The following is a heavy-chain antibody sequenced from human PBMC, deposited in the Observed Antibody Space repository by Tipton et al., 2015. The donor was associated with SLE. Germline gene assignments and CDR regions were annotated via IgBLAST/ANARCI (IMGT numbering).Heavy chain of an antibody. V-gene: IGHV3-30*02. D-gene: IGHD6-13*01. CDR3: AKDLSHVSAAGRNYYYGMDV. CDR1: GFTFSSYG. CDR2: IRYDGSNK. J-gene: IGHJ6*02. Sequence: SLRLSCAASGFTFSSYGMHWVRQAPGKGLEWVAFIRYDGSNKYYADSVKGRFTISRDNSKNTLYLQMNSLRAEDTAVYYCAKDLSHVSAAGRNYYYGMDVWGQGTTVTVSS.